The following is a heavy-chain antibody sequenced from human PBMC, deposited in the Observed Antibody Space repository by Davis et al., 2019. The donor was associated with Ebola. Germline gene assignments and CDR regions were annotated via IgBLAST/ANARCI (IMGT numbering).Heavy chain of an antibody. CDR2: INAGNGNT. V-gene: IGHV1-3*01. D-gene: IGHD3-9*01. CDR3: AREEYFDWLIDY. CDR1: GYIFTTYA. J-gene: IGHJ4*02. Sequence: AASVKVSCKASGYIFTTYAMHWVRQAPGQRLEWMGWINAGNGNTKYSQKFQGRVTITRDTSASTAYMELSSLRSEDTAVYYCAREEYFDWLIDYWGQGTLVTVSS.